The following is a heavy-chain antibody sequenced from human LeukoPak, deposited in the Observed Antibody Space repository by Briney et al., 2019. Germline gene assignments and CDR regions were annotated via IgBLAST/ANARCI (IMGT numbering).Heavy chain of an antibody. CDR1: GGSFSGYY. J-gene: IGHJ5*02. D-gene: IGHD1-26*01. CDR2: INHSGST. Sequence: SETLSLTCAVYGGSFSGYYWSWIRQPPGKGLEWIGEINHSGSTNYNPSLKSRVTISVDTSKKQFSLKLTSVTAADTAVYYCARDSGSYPHWFAPWGQGTLVTVSS. V-gene: IGHV4-34*01. CDR3: ARDSGSYPHWFAP.